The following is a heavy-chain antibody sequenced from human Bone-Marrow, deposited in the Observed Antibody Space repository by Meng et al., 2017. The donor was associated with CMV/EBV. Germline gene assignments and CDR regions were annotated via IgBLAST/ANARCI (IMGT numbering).Heavy chain of an antibody. CDR2: FDPVQRQI. Sequence: ASVKVSCKVSGHTLSELSRHWVRQAPGKGPVWMGGFDPVQRQIIYAQKFQDRVTMTEDTSTDTAYMELRSLKSDDTAVYYCARVNPLEDYYYYYGMDVWGQGTTVAVSS. V-gene: IGHV1-24*01. CDR3: ARVNPLEDYYYYYGMDV. J-gene: IGHJ6*02. D-gene: IGHD1-14*01. CDR1: GHTLSELS.